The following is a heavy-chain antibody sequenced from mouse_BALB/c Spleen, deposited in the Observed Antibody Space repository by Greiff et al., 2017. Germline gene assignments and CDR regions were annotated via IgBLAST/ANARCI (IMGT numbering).Heavy chain of an antibody. CDR3: AREGIYYDYPAWFAY. CDR1: GFSLTSYG. CDR2: IWAGGST. V-gene: IGHV2-9*02. J-gene: IGHJ3*01. D-gene: IGHD2-4*01. Sequence: QVQLKESGPGLVAPSQSLSITCTVSGFSLTSYGVHWVRQHPGKGLEWLGVIWAGGSTNYNSALMSRLSISKDNSKSQVFLKMNSLQTDDTAMYYCAREGIYYDYPAWFAYWGQGTLVTVSA.